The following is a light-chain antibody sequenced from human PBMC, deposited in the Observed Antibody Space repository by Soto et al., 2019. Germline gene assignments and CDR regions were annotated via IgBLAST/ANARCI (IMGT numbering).Light chain of an antibody. CDR3: SSYTSSSTYV. V-gene: IGLV2-14*01. Sequence: QSALTQPASLSGSPGQSITISCTGTSSDIGAYDYVSWFQQHPGKAPKLMISEVSNRPSGISNRFSGSKSGNTASLTISGLQADDEADYYCSSYTSSSTYVFGTGTKVTVL. J-gene: IGLJ1*01. CDR2: EVS. CDR1: SSDIGAYDY.